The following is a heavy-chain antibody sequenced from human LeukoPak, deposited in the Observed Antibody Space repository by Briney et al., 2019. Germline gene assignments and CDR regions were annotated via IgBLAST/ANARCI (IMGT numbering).Heavy chain of an antibody. V-gene: IGHV4-34*01. D-gene: IGHD2-15*01. J-gene: IGHJ5*02. CDR2: INHSGST. CDR3: ARVRALYCSGGSCYPSSPHNWFDP. Sequence: SETLSLTCAVYGGSFSGYYWSWIRQPPGKGLEWIGEINHSGSTNYNPSLKRRVTISVDTSKNQFSLKLSSVTAADTAVYYCARVRALYCSGGSCYPSSPHNWFDPWGQGTLVTVSS. CDR1: GGSFSGYY.